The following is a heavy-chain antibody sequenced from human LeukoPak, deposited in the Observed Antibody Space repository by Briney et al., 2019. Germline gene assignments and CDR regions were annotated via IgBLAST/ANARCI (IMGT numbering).Heavy chain of an antibody. J-gene: IGHJ4*02. D-gene: IGHD1-14*01. CDR3: AREGSFYGTRDL. Sequence: SQTLSLTCTVSGDSMSTGTYYWRWIRQPAGKGLEWIGRIFKAGTTYYNPSLTSRATISIDTSKNQFFLNVTSVTAADTAVYYCAREGSFYGTRDLWGQGTLVSVST. CDR2: IFKAGTT. V-gene: IGHV4-61*02. CDR1: GDSMSTGTYY.